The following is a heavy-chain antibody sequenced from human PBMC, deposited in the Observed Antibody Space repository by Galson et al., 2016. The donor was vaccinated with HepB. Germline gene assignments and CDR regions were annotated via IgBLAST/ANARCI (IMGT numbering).Heavy chain of an antibody. J-gene: IGHJ4*02. CDR2: INNSGST. CDR3: ARGFVVRGVIC. V-gene: IGHV4-34*01. CDR1: GGSFSGYY. D-gene: IGHD3-10*01. Sequence: ETLSPTCAVYGGSFSGYYWSWIRQPPGKGLEWIREINNSGSTNYNPSLKGRVTISVDATKNQVSLNRTSVTAADTAVYVCARGFVVRGVICWGQGILVTVSS.